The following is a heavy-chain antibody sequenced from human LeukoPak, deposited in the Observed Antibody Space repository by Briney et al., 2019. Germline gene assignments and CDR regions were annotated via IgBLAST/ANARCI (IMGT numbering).Heavy chain of an antibody. CDR2: IYYSGTT. J-gene: IGHJ3*02. V-gene: IGHV4-38-2*02. Sequence: SETLSLTCTVSAYSISSGHYWGWIRQPPGKGLEWIGSIYYSGTTYYNPSLKSRVTISVDTSRKQFSLKLRSVTAADTAVYYCARHEWGITNAFDIWGQGTMVTVSS. CDR3: ARHEWGITNAFDI. D-gene: IGHD1-14*01. CDR1: AYSISSGHY.